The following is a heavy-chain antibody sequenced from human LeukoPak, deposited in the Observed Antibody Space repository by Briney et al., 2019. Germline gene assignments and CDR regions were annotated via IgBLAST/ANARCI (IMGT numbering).Heavy chain of an antibody. CDR2: ISSSSYI. CDR1: GFTFSSYS. Sequence: GALRLSCAASGFTFSSYSMNWVRQAPGKGLEWVSSISSSSYIYYADSVRGRFTISRDNAKNSLYLQVNSLRDEDTAVYYCARDRATRKFDYYYGMDVWGQGTTVTVSS. J-gene: IGHJ6*02. V-gene: IGHV3-21*01. CDR3: ARDRATRKFDYYYGMDV.